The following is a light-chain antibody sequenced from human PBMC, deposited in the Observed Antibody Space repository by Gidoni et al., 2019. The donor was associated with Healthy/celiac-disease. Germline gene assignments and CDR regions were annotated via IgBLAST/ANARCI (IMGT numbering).Light chain of an antibody. CDR2: KDS. CDR1: VLAKKY. V-gene: IGLV3-27*01. CDR3: YSAADNGV. J-gene: IGLJ3*02. Sequence: SYELTQPSSVSVSPGQTARITCSGAVLAKKYARWFQQKPGQAPVLVIYKDSERSSGIPERFSGSSSGTTVTLTISGAQVEDEADYYCYSAADNGVFGGGTKLTVL.